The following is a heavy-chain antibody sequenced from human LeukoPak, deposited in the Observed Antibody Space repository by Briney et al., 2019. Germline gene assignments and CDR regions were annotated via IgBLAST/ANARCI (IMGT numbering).Heavy chain of an antibody. CDR1: GFTFSSYA. V-gene: IGHV3-23*01. CDR2: ISGSGGST. CDR3: AKFWYDSSSWYDAFDI. J-gene: IGHJ3*02. Sequence: PGGSLRLSCAASGFTFSSYAMSWVRQAPGKGLEWVSAISGSGGSTYYADSVKGRFTISRDNSKNTLYLQMNSLRAEDTAVYYCAKFWYDSSSWYDAFDIWGQGTMVTVSS. D-gene: IGHD6-13*01.